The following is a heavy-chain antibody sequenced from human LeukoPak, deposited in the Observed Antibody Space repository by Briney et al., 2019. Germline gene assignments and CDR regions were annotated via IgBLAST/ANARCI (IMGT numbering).Heavy chain of an antibody. CDR1: GFTFDDYA. CDR2: ISWNSGSI. V-gene: IGHV3-9*01. Sequence: QAGGSLRLSCAASGFTFDDYAMHWVRQAPGKGLEWVSGISWNSGSIGYADSVKGRFTISRDNAKNSLYLQMNSLRAEDTALYYCAKDSDQTYWYFDLWGRGTLVTVSS. CDR3: AKDSDQTYWYFDL. J-gene: IGHJ2*01.